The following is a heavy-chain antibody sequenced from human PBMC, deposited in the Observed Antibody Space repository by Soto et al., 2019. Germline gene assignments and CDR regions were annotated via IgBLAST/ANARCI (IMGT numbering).Heavy chain of an antibody. V-gene: IGHV3-23*01. Sequence: EVQILESGGGLVQPGGSLRLSCAASGFPFSNYAMAWVRQAPGKGLEWVSAISGTTGHAFYADSVKDRFTISRDNSKNTLYLQMDSLRAEDTAVCHCARAPSEYIWGSYLRYYEYWGQGTLVTVSS. CDR3: ARAPSEYIWGSYLRYYEY. J-gene: IGHJ4*02. CDR1: GFPFSNYA. D-gene: IGHD3-16*01. CDR2: ISGTTGHA.